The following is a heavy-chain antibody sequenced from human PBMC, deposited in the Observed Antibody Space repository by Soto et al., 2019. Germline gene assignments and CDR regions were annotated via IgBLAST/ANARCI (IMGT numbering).Heavy chain of an antibody. CDR3: ARADYYDRSGYLLPCGY. J-gene: IGHJ4*02. V-gene: IGHV1-8*01. CDR2: MNPNSGNT. D-gene: IGHD3-22*01. CDR1: GYTFTSYD. Sequence: QVQLVQSGAEVKKPGASVKVSCKASGYTFTSYDINWVRQATGQGLEWMGWMNPNSGNTGYAQKFQGAVATTRNTSISTAYMELSSLRSEDTAVYYCARADYYDRSGYLLPCGYWGQGTLVTVSS.